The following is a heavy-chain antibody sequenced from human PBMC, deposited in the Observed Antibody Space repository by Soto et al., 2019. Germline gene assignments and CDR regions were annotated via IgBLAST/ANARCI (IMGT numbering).Heavy chain of an antibody. J-gene: IGHJ2*01. CDR1: GGTFSSYA. V-gene: IGHV1-69*01. Sequence: QVQLVQSGAEVKKPGSSVKVSCKASGGTFSSYAISWVRQAPGQGLEWMGGIIPIFGTANYTQKFQGRVTITADESTSTAYMELSSLRSEDTAVYYCARGGRDGYKSGVPFDLWGRGTLVTVSS. CDR2: IIPIFGTA. CDR3: ARGGRDGYKSGVPFDL. D-gene: IGHD5-12*01.